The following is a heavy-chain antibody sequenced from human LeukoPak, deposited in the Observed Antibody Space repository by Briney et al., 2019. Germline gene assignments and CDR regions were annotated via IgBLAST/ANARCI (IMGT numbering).Heavy chain of an antibody. CDR1: GGSISSGSYY. CDR3: ARAYQLPRVDY. D-gene: IGHD2-2*01. Sequence: PSETLSLTCTVSGGSISSGSYYWSWIRQPAGKGLEWIGRIYTSGSTNYNPSLKSRVTISVDTSKNQFSLKLSSVTAADTAVYYCARAYQLPRVDYWGQGTLVTVSS. J-gene: IGHJ4*02. V-gene: IGHV4-61*02. CDR2: IYTSGST.